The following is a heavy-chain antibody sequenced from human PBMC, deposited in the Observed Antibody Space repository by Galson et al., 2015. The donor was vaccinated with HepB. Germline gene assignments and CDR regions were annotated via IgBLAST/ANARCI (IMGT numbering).Heavy chain of an antibody. J-gene: IGHJ4*02. CDR2: ISFDGSNK. CDR1: GFIFDTCA. V-gene: IGHV3-30*12. CDR3: VREGSYYDTKIYFLDY. D-gene: IGHD3-22*01. Sequence: SLRLSCAASGFIFDTCAMHWVRQAPGKGLEWVAAISFDGSNKYYVDSVKGRFTISRDDSRKTLYLQMNSLRAEDTAVYYCVREGSYYDTKIYFLDYWGPGNMVIVSS.